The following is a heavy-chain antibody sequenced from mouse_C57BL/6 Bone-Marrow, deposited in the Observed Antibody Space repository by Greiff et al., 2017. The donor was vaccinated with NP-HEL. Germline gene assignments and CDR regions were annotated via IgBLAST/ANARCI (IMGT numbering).Heavy chain of an antibody. Sequence: VQLKQSGAELVRPGASVKLSCTASGFNIKDDYMHWVKQRPEQGLEWIGWIDPENGDTEYASKFQGKATITADTSSNTAYLQLSSLTSEDTAVYYCTTRSYYGSSYWYFDVWGTGTTVTVSS. CDR2: IDPENGDT. CDR1: GFNIKDDY. D-gene: IGHD1-1*01. V-gene: IGHV14-4*01. J-gene: IGHJ1*03. CDR3: TTRSYYGSSYWYFDV.